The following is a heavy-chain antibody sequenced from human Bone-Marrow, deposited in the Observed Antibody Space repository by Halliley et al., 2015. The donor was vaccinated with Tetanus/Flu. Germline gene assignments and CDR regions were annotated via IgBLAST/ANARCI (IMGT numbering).Heavy chain of an antibody. Sequence: TLSLTCAVSGDSISSDSYWGWIRQPPGKGLEWIGSVLHTGTTYYNPSLNSRSTISLDTSRNQLSLKLRSATAADTAVYFCARVRGSGSYNAMRVDTWGQGHLVTVSS. J-gene: IGHJ5*02. D-gene: IGHD3-10*01. V-gene: IGHV4-38-2*01. CDR3: ARVRGSGSYNAMRVDT. CDR2: VLHTGTT. CDR1: GDSISSDSY.